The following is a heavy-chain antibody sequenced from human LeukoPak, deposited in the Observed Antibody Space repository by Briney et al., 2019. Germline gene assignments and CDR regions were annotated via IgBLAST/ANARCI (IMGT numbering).Heavy chain of an antibody. Sequence: PGGSLRLSCAASGFTFSSYDMHWVRQATGKGLEWVSAIGTVGDTYYSGSVKGRFTISREDAKNSLYLQMNSLRAGDTAVYYCGRVQLGISEYWARGSRVIVS. CDR3: GRVQLGISEY. J-gene: IGHJ4*02. CDR1: GFTFSSYD. V-gene: IGHV3-13*04. CDR2: IGTVGDT. D-gene: IGHD3-16*01.